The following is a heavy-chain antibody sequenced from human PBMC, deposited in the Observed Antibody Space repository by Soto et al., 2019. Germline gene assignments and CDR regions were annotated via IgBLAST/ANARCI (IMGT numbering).Heavy chain of an antibody. J-gene: IGHJ5*02. CDR1: GASISGFY. D-gene: IGHD1-1*01. CDR2: IYATGTT. V-gene: IGHV4-4*07. Sequence: SETLSLTCTVSGASISGFYWSWIRKSAGKGLEWIGLIYATGTTDYNPSLKSRVMMSVDTSKKQFSLKLRSVTAADTAVYYCVRDGTKTLRDCFDPWGQGISVTVSS. CDR3: VRDGTKTLRDCFDP.